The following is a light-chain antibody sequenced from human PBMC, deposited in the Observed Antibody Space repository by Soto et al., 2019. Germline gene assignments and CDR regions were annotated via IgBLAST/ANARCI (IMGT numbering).Light chain of an antibody. CDR1: SSDVGGYDY. Sequence: QSVLTQPPSASGSPGQSDTISCTGTSSDVGGYDYVSWYQQRPGKAPKLLIHEVTKRPSGVPDRFSGSKSGNTASLTVSGLQAGDEAEYYCCSYAGRTFYVFGTGTKVTVL. J-gene: IGLJ1*01. CDR2: EVT. CDR3: CSYAGRTFYV. V-gene: IGLV2-8*01.